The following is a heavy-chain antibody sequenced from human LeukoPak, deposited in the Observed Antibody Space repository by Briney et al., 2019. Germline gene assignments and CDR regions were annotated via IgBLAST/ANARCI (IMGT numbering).Heavy chain of an antibody. J-gene: IGHJ5*01. CDR1: GFTFSSYS. CDR2: ISSSSSTI. CDR3: ARYRSNWFDF. V-gene: IGHV3-48*01. D-gene: IGHD3-16*02. Sequence: PGGSLRLSCAASGFTFSSYSMNWVRQAPGKGLEWVSYISSSSSTIYYADSVKGRFTISRDNAKNSLYLQMNSLRAEDTAVYYCARYRSNWFDFWGQGTLVTVSS.